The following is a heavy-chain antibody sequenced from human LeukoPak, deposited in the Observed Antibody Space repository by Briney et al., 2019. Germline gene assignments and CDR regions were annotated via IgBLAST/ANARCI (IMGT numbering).Heavy chain of an antibody. CDR3: ARQGYCSSTSCYGYYYYGMDV. CDR2: IIPILGIA. D-gene: IGHD2-2*01. CDR1: GGTFSSYA. J-gene: IGHJ6*02. V-gene: IGHV1-69*04. Sequence: GAPVRVSCKASGGTFSSYAISWVRQAPGQGLEWMGRIIPILGIANYAQKFQGRVTITADKSTSTAYMELSSLRSEDTAVYYCARQGYCSSTSCYGYYYYGMDVWGQGTTVTVSS.